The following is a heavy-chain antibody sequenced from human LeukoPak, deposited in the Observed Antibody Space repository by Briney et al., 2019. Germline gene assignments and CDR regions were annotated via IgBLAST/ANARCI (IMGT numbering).Heavy chain of an antibody. V-gene: IGHV4-34*01. Sequence: SETLSLTCAVYGGSFSGYYWSWIRQPPGKGLEWIGEINHSGSTNYNPSLKSRVTISVDTSKNQFSLKLSSLTAADTAVYYCARETYSSSWYGYYYYYYMDVWGKGTTVTISS. CDR3: ARETYSSSWYGYYYYYYMDV. CDR2: INHSGST. J-gene: IGHJ6*03. CDR1: GGSFSGYY. D-gene: IGHD6-13*01.